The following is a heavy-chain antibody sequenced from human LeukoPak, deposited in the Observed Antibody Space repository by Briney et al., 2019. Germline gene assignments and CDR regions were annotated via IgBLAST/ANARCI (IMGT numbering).Heavy chain of an antibody. D-gene: IGHD3-3*01. V-gene: IGHV3-21*01. J-gene: IGHJ6*03. CDR3: ARAKKYYDFSVRYYMDV. CDR2: ISSSSSYI. CDR1: GFTFSSYS. Sequence: GGSLRLSCAASGFTFSSYSMNWVRQAPGKGLEWVSSISSSSSYIYYADSVKGRFTISRDNAKNSLYLQMNSLRAEDTAVYYCARAKKYYDFSVRYYMDVWGKGTTVTVSS.